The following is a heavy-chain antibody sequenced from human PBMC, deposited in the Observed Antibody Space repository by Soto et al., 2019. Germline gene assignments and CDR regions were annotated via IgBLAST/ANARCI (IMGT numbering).Heavy chain of an antibody. V-gene: IGHV1-69*13. Sequence: ASVKVSCKASGGTFSSYAISWVRQAPGQGLEWMGGIIPIFGTANYAQKFQGRVTITADESTSTAYMELSSLRSEDTAVYYCARAVLPAALLPTYYYYGMDVWGQGTTVTVSS. J-gene: IGHJ6*02. CDR3: ARAVLPAALLPTYYYYGMDV. D-gene: IGHD2-2*01. CDR2: IIPIFGTA. CDR1: GGTFSSYA.